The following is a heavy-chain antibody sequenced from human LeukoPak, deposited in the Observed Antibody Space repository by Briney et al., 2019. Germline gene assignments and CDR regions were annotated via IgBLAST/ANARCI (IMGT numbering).Heavy chain of an antibody. CDR2: ISWNGDNI. CDR3: AKGIGPLTMGFDH. Sequence: PGGSLRLSCAASGFTFDDYAMHWVRQAPGKGLEWVSGISWNGDNIGYGDSVKGRFTISRDNAKNSLSLEMNSLRAEGTALYYCAKGIGPLTMGFDHWGQGTLVTVSS. D-gene: IGHD2/OR15-2a*01. V-gene: IGHV3-9*01. J-gene: IGHJ4*02. CDR1: GFTFDDYA.